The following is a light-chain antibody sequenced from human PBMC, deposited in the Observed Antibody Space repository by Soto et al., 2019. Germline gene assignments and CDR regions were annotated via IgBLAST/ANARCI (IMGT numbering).Light chain of an antibody. CDR1: SSDVGGYNY. V-gene: IGLV2-14*01. J-gene: IGLJ1*01. CDR2: EVS. CDR3: SSYTINSTLV. Sequence: QSALTQPASVSGSPGQSITISYTVTSSDVGGYNYVSWYQQHPGKAPKLMIYEVSNRPSGVSNRFSGSKSGNTASLTISGRQAEDEADYYCSSYTINSTLVFGTGTKLTVL.